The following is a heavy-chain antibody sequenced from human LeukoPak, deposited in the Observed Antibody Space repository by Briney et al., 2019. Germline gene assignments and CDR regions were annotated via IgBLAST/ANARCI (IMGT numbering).Heavy chain of an antibody. Sequence: SETLSLTCTVSGGSISSSSYYWGWIRQPPGKGLEWIGSIYYSGSTYYNPSLKSRVTISVDTSKNQFSLKLSSVTAADTAVYYCARHVTVAGPYYFDYWGQGTLVTVSS. CDR2: IYYSGST. V-gene: IGHV4-39*01. CDR3: ARHVTVAGPYYFDY. D-gene: IGHD6-19*01. J-gene: IGHJ4*02. CDR1: GGSISSSSYY.